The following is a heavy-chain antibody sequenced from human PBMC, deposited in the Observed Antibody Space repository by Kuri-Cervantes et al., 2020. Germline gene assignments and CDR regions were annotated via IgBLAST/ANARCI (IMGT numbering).Heavy chain of an antibody. Sequence: GGSLRLSCAASGFTFSSYWMSCVRQAPGKGLEWVANIKQDGREKYYADSVKGRFTISRDNAKNSLYLQMNRLRAEDTAVYYCARDQGITGTMGVVNYWGQGTLVTRLL. CDR3: ARDQGITGTMGVVNY. CDR2: IKQDGREK. J-gene: IGHJ4*02. V-gene: IGHV3-7*01. D-gene: IGHD1-7*01. CDR1: GFTFSSYW.